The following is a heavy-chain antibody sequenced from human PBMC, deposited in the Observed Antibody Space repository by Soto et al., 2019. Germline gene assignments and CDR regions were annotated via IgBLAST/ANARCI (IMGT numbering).Heavy chain of an antibody. D-gene: IGHD4-17*01. CDR3: AQSRVDDYGERFDY. V-gene: IGHV2-5*01. CDR1: GFSRSTSGVG. J-gene: IGHJ4*02. Sequence: QITLKESGPTLVKPTQTLTLTCTFSGFSRSTSGVGVGWIRQPPGKALEWLALIYWNDDKRYTPSLTSRLTLTKDTSKTQVVLTMTNMDTVDTATYYCAQSRVDDYGERFDYWGQGTLVTVSS. CDR2: IYWNDDK.